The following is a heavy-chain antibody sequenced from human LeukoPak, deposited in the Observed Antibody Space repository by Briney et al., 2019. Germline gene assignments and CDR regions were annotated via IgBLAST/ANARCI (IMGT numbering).Heavy chain of an antibody. CDR3: ARALGIAAAAIGGLEY. D-gene: IGHD6-13*01. CDR1: GYSFTAFG. J-gene: IGHJ4*02. Sequence: ASVKVSCEASGYSFTAFGISWVRQAPGQGLEWMGWISAYNNKTEYARKFQGRVTMTTDTSTSTAYMDLRNLRSDDTAVYYCARALGIAAAAIGGLEYWGQGTLVAVSS. CDR2: ISAYNNKT. V-gene: IGHV1-18*01.